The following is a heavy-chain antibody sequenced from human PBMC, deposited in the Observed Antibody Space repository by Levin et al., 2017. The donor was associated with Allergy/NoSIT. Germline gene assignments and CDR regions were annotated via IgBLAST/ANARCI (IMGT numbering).Heavy chain of an antibody. CDR3: ARDGTRNGGYAFDL. CDR1: GFTFSGHG. CDR2: MSNDSGGPR. Sequence: GESLKISCEASGFTFSGHGMTWVRQAPGQGLEWVSYMSNDSGGPRYYADSVKGRFTISRDNVANQLYLQMDSLRDEDTAVYFCARDGTRNGGYAFDLWGQGTLVTVSS. D-gene: IGHD5-12*01. V-gene: IGHV3-48*02. J-gene: IGHJ4*02.